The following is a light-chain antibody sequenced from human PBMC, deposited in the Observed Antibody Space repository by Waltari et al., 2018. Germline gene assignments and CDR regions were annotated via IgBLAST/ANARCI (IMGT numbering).Light chain of an antibody. CDR3: ALYMGSGIWV. CDR2: KAN. Sequence: QTVVTQEPSLSVSSGGTVTLTCALSSGSLSTTPYATWYQQTPGQAPRTLVYKANARSSGVPDRFAGSILGNTAALTITGAQADDESDYYCALYMGSGIWVFGGGTRLTVL. CDR1: SGSLSTTPY. V-gene: IGLV8-61*01. J-gene: IGLJ3*02.